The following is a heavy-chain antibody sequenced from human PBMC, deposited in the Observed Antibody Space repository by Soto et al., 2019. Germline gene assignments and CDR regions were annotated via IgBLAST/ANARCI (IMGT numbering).Heavy chain of an antibody. CDR2: IYHSGNT. V-gene: IGHV4-4*02. CDR3: ARRGYYFGSGSFFDS. Sequence: QVQLQESGPGLVKPSGTLSLTCAVSGSTLYSTHWWSWVRQPPGKGLEWIGEIYHSGNTNYNPSLKSRVTLSIDTSKNQFSLNLTSVTAADTAVYYCARRGYYFGSGSFFDSWGQGTLVTVSS. CDR1: GSTLYSTHW. J-gene: IGHJ4*02. D-gene: IGHD3-10*01.